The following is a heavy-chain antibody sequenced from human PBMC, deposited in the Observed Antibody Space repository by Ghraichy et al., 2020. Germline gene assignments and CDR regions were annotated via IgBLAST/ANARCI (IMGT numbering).Heavy chain of an antibody. CDR1: DYSISSGYY. V-gene: IGHV4-38-2*02. D-gene: IGHD2-21*01. Sequence: SETLSLTCTVSDYSISSGYYWGWIRQPPGKGLEWIGSIYHSGSTYYNPSLQSRISISVDTSKNQFSLKLSSATAADTAVYYCARCGWSENWFDPWGQGTLVTVSS. J-gene: IGHJ5*02. CDR2: IYHSGST. CDR3: ARCGWSENWFDP.